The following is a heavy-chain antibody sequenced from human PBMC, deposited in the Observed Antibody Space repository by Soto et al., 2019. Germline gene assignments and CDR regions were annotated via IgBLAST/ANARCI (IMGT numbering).Heavy chain of an antibody. V-gene: IGHV4-34*01. D-gene: IGHD3-16*02. Sequence: SETLSLTCAVYGGSFSGYYWNWIRQPPGKGLEWIGEINHSGSSNYNPSLKSRVTMSVDTSNNQFSLHLSSVTAADTAVYYCARSWDYIWGTYRPRFFDSWGQGALVTVSS. CDR1: GGSFSGYY. J-gene: IGHJ4*02. CDR2: INHSGSS. CDR3: ARSWDYIWGTYRPRFFDS.